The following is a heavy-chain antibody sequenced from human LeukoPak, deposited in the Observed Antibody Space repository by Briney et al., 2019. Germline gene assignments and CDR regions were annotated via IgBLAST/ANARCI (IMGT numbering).Heavy chain of an antibody. CDR2: ISYDGSNK. CDR1: GFTFSSYA. D-gene: IGHD3-3*01. V-gene: IGHV3-30-3*01. Sequence: GGSLRLSCAASGFTFSSYAMHWVRQAPGKGLEWVAVISYDGSNKYYADSVKGRFTISRDNSKNTLYLQMNSLRAEDTAVYYCAKDQPRDFWDMDYWGQGTLVTVSS. J-gene: IGHJ4*02. CDR3: AKDQPRDFWDMDY.